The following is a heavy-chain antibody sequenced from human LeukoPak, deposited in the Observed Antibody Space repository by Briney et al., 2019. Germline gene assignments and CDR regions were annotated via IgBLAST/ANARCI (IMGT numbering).Heavy chain of an antibody. Sequence: PGGSLRLSCAASGFTFSSYAVSWVRQAPGKGLEWVSAISGSGGSTYYADSVKGRFTISRDNSKNTLYLQMNSLRAEDTAVYYCAKKDDILTGYFDYWGQGTLVTVSS. CDR2: ISGSGGST. V-gene: IGHV3-23*01. D-gene: IGHD3-9*01. CDR3: AKKDDILTGYFDY. CDR1: GFTFSSYA. J-gene: IGHJ4*02.